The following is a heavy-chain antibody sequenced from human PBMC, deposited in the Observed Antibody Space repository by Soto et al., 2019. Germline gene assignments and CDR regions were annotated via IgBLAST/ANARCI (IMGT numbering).Heavy chain of an antibody. CDR3: ARAGYSSGWYPLAMDV. J-gene: IGHJ6*02. D-gene: IGHD6-19*01. Sequence: PSETLSLTCAVYGGSFSGYYWSWIRQPPGKGLEWIGEINHSGSTNYNPSLKSRVTISVDTSKNQFSLKLSSVTAADTAVYYCARAGYSSGWYPLAMDVRGQGTTVTVSS. CDR1: GGSFSGYY. CDR2: INHSGST. V-gene: IGHV4-34*01.